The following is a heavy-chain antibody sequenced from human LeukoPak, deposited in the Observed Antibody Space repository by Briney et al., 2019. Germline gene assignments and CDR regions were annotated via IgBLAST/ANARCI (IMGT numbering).Heavy chain of an antibody. V-gene: IGHV4-34*01. J-gene: IGHJ4*02. CDR3: ARDPRHDRFLDQVDY. D-gene: IGHD3-22*01. CDR1: GGSFSGYY. CDR2: INHSGST. Sequence: PSETLSLTCAVYGGSFSGYYWSWIRQPPGKGLEWIGEINHSGSTNYNPSLKSRVTISVDTSKNQFSLKLSSVTAADTAVYYCARDPRHDRFLDQVDYWGQGTLVTVSS.